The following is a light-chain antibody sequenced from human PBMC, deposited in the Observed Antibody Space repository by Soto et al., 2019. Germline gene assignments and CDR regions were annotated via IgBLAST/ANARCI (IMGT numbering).Light chain of an antibody. V-gene: IGKV1-9*01. J-gene: IGKJ5*01. CDR3: QQLDSYPIT. Sequence: DIQLTQSPSFLSASVGDRVTITCRASQGISSYLAWYQQKPGKAPNLLISGASTLQSEVPSRFSGSGSGTEFTLTISSLQPEDFATDYCQQLDSYPITFGQGTRLVI. CDR2: GAS. CDR1: QGISSY.